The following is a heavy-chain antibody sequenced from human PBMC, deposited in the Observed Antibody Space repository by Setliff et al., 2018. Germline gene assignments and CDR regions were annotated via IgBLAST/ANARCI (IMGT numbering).Heavy chain of an antibody. V-gene: IGHV3-49*04. D-gene: IGHD6-19*01. CDR3: TRGWGGIAVAGEVDY. J-gene: IGHJ4*02. Sequence: PGGSLSLSCTASGFTFGDYAMSWVRQAPGKGLEWVGFIRSKAYGGTTEYAASVKGRFTISRDDSKSIAYLQMNSLKTEDTAVYYCTRGWGGIAVAGEVDYWGQGTLVTVSS. CDR2: IRSKAYGGTT. CDR1: GFTFGDYA.